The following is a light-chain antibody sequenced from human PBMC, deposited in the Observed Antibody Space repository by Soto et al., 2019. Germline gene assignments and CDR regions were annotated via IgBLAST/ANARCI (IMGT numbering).Light chain of an antibody. J-gene: IGKJ2*01. V-gene: IGKV3-20*01. CDR1: QSVSRSF. CDR2: HAS. CDR3: QQHGSSPQT. Sequence: DIELTQSPGTLSLSVGDVVTISCRASQSVSRSFLAWYQQTPGQPPRLLYYHASTRPTGLPDRFSCSGSGKDFTLTISRLEPEDFAVYYCQQHGSSPQTFGQGTKLEI.